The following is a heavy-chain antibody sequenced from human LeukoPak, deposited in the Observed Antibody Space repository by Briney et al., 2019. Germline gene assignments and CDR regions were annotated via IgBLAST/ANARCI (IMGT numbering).Heavy chain of an antibody. CDR2: IYYSGST. J-gene: IGHJ4*02. D-gene: IGHD1-26*01. CDR1: GGSISSSSYY. Sequence: SETLSLTCTVSGGSISSSSYYWGWIRQPPGKGLEWIGSIYYSGSTYYNPSLKSRVTISVDTSKNQFSLKLSSVTAADTAVYYCARGIAIVGATHLDYWGQGALVTVSS. V-gene: IGHV4-39*07. CDR3: ARGIAIVGATHLDY.